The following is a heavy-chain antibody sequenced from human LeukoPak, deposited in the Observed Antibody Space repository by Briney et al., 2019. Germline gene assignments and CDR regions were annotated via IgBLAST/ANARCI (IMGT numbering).Heavy chain of an antibody. CDR1: GGSTTINGYY. D-gene: IGHD1-1*01. CDR2: IYYNGNT. V-gene: IGHV4-39*01. CDR3: GRHVQAPSFDP. Sequence: SETLSLTCTVSGGSTTINGYYWAWIHQPPGKGLEWIGSIYYNGNTYYNPSLKSRVTISADTSTNHFSLKLTSVTAADTAVYYCGRHVQAPSFDPWGQGTQVTVSS. J-gene: IGHJ5*02.